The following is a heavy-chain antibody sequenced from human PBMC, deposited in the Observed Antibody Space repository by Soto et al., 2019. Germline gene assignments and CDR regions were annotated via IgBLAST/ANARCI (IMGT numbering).Heavy chain of an antibody. CDR1: GFTVSTKY. CDR2: IYSGGST. Sequence: EVQLVESGGGLVQPGGSLRLSCAASGFTVSTKYMSWVRQAPGKGLEWVSVIYSGGSTFYADSVRGRFTISIDNSKNTVNVQMNRLRAEDTAVYYCARDPWAADYWGQGTLVTVSS. J-gene: IGHJ4*02. V-gene: IGHV3-66*01. CDR3: ARDPWAADY. D-gene: IGHD3-16*01.